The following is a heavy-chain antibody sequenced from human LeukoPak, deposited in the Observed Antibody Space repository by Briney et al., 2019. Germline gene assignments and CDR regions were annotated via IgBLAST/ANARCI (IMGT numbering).Heavy chain of an antibody. CDR1: GFTFSNYA. V-gene: IGHV3-23*01. J-gene: IGHJ4*02. CDR2: ISGSGGST. CDR3: AKGDTGMVRRYYFDY. Sequence: PGGSLRLSCAVSGFTFSNYAMSWVRQAPGKGLGWVSVISGSGGSTYYADSVKGQFTIFRDNSKNTVYLQMNSLRVDDTAVYYCAKGDTGMVRRYYFDYWGQGTLVTVSS. D-gene: IGHD5-18*01.